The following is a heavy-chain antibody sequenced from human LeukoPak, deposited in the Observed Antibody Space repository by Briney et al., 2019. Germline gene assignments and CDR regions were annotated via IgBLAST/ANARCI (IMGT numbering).Heavy chain of an antibody. J-gene: IGHJ6*03. D-gene: IGHD6-19*01. CDR2: IRYDGGDK. V-gene: IGHV3-30*02. CDR1: GFTFSSYS. CDR3: AKEYSSGWYYHCYYMDV. Sequence: GGSLRLSCAASGFTFSSYSMNWVRQAPGKGLEWVTFIRYDGGDKYYADSVKGRFTISRDNSKNTLYLKMNSLIPEDTAVYYCAKEYSSGWYYHCYYMDVWGKGTTVTISS.